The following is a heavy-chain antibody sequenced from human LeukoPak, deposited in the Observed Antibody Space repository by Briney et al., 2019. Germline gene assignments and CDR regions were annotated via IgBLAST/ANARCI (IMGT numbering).Heavy chain of an antibody. CDR2: TNRNQSST. CDR1: AFNLRSYS. V-gene: IGHV3-74*01. CDR3: ARSPIYSSSWSARYFDY. D-gene: IGHD6-13*01. Sequence: GGSLTLTXAASAFNLRSYSLPSTRQTLGNVLPFLSPTNRNQSSTSYADSVKGRFTISRDNAKNTLYLQMNSLRAEDTAVYYCARSPIYSSSWSARYFDYWGQGTLVTVSS. J-gene: IGHJ4*02.